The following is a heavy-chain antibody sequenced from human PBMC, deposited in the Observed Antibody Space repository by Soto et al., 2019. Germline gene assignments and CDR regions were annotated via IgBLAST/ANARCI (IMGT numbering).Heavy chain of an antibody. CDR2: SSVCKCDT. Sequence: SVKVSCKTSGYTFSTHAISWGRQAPGQGLEWRGWSSVCKCDTKFAQKFQGRITMNRDTSTSTAYMDLRSLRSDDTAVYYCATDPSNTSGDRVWFDTWGQGTLVTVSS. D-gene: IGHD6-19*01. CDR1: GYTFSTHA. V-gene: IGHV1-18*04. CDR3: ATDPSNTSGDRVWFDT. J-gene: IGHJ5*02.